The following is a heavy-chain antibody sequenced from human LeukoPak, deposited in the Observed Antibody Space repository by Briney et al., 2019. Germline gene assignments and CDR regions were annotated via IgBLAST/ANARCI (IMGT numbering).Heavy chain of an antibody. D-gene: IGHD4-17*01. CDR3: ARDNGDFFQRAFDI. Sequence: PSQTLSLTCTVSGGSISSGGYYWSWIRQHPGKGLEWIGYIYYSGSTYYNPSLKSRVTISVDTSKNQFSLKLSSVTAADTAVYCCARDNGDFFQRAFDIWGQGTMVTVSS. J-gene: IGHJ3*02. CDR2: IYYSGST. V-gene: IGHV4-31*03. CDR1: GGSISSGGYY.